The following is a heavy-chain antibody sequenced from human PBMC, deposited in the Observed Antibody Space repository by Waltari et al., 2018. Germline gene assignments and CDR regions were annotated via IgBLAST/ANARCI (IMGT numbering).Heavy chain of an antibody. J-gene: IGHJ6*02. CDR3: ARVGDYHGSGRFGLDV. CDR1: DGSFRGYF. V-gene: IGHV4-34*01. Sequence: QVQLQQWGAGLLKTSETLSLTCAAYDGSFRGYFWSWIRQSPGKGLEWIGQINRDGSNIYNPSLKSRVAMSVDTLKSPISLRLTSVTAADAAVYYCARVGDYHGSGRFGLDVWGQGTRVTVSS. CDR2: INRDGSN. D-gene: IGHD3-10*01.